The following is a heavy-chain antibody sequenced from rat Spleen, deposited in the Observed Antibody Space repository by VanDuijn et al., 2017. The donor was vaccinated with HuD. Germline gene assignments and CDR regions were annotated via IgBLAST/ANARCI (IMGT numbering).Heavy chain of an antibody. CDR1: GYSIASNY. D-gene: IGHD4-3*01. Sequence: EVQLQESGPGLVKPSQSLSLTCSVTGYSIASNYWGWIRKFPGNKMEWIGHISYSGNTSYNPSHKSRISITRDTSKNQFFLQLNSVTTEDTATYYCARHNSGYGVMDAWGQGASVTVSS. CDR3: ARHNSGYGVMDA. J-gene: IGHJ4*01. V-gene: IGHV3-1*01. CDR2: ISYSGNT.